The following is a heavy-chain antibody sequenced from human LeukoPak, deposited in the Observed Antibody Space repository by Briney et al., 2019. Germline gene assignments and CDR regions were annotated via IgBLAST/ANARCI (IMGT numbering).Heavy chain of an antibody. CDR1: GFTFSSYG. J-gene: IGHJ4*02. CDR2: IWYDGSNK. Sequence: GGSLRLSCAASGFTFSSYGMHWVRQAPGKGLEWVAVIWYDGSNKYYADSVKGRFTISRDNSKNTLYLQMDSLRAEDTAVYYCARDETTVTTLDYWGQGTLVTVSS. CDR3: ARDETTVTTLDY. D-gene: IGHD4-17*01. V-gene: IGHV3-33*01.